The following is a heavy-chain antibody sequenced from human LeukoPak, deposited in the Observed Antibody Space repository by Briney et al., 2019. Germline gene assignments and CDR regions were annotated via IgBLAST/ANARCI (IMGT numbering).Heavy chain of an antibody. D-gene: IGHD2-2*01. J-gene: IGHJ6*04. V-gene: IGHV4-31*03. CDR2: IYYSGST. Sequence: SETLSLTCTVSGGSISSGGYYWSWVRQHPGKGLEWIGYIYYSGSTYYNPSLKSRVTISVDTSKNQFSLKLSSVTAADTAVYYCARSPHSTTSPYYYGMDVWGKGTTVTVSS. CDR1: GGSISSGGYY. CDR3: ARSPHSTTSPYYYGMDV.